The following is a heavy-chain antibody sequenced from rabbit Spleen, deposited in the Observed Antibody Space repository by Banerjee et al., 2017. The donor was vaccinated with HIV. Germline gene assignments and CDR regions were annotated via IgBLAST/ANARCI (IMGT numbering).Heavy chain of an antibody. D-gene: IGHD1-1*01. Sequence: QSLEESGGDLVKPGASLTLTCTASGFSFSSSYYMCWVRQAPGKGLEWIACIYGGSSGSTYYASWVNGRFTISKTSSTTVTLQMTSLTAADTATYFCVRDKASISGDYGPYYFNLWGPGTLVTVS. J-gene: IGHJ4*01. V-gene: IGHV1S40*01. CDR3: VRDKASISGDYGPYYFNL. CDR2: IYGGSSGST. CDR1: GFSFSSSYY.